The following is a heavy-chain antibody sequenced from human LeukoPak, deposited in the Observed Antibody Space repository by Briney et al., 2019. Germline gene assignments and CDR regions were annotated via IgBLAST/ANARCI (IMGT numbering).Heavy chain of an antibody. Sequence: IPSETLSLTCSVSGASISTSSQYWVRLRQTPGKGLEWFGSLYYAGSTYNNPSLESRFTISIDTSKNQFSLRLTSVTAADTAVYFCARPFYSSGWYGAFDIWGPGTMVTVSS. J-gene: IGHJ3*02. D-gene: IGHD6-19*01. CDR3: ARPFYSSGWYGAFDI. V-gene: IGHV4-39*01. CDR1: GASISTSSQY. CDR2: LYYAGST.